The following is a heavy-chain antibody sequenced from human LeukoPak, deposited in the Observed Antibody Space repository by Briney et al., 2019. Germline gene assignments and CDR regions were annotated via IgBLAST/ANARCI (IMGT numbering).Heavy chain of an antibody. CDR1: GGSISSGGYY. Sequence: PSETLSLTCTVSGGSISSGGYYWSWIRQPPGKGLEWIGYIYHSGSTYYNPSLKSRVTISVDRSKNQFSLKLSSVTAADTAVYYCARGATVSKYYFDYWGQGTLVTVSS. CDR3: ARGATVSKYYFDY. J-gene: IGHJ4*02. CDR2: IYHSGST. D-gene: IGHD4-11*01. V-gene: IGHV4-30-2*01.